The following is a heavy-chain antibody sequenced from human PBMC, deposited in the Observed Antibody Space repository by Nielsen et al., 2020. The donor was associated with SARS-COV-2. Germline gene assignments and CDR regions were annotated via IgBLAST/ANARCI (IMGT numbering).Heavy chain of an antibody. V-gene: IGHV3-23*01. J-gene: IGHJ6*03. D-gene: IGHD2-2*01. CDR1: GVTFDDYA. CDR2: ISGSGGST. CDR3: AKDGYCSSTSCYRYYYMDV. Sequence: GESLKISCAASGVTFDDYAMHWVRQAPGKGLEWVSAISGSGGSTYYADSVKGRFTISRDNSKNTLYLQMNSLRAEDTAVYYCAKDGYCSSTSCYRYYYMDVWGKGTTVTVSS.